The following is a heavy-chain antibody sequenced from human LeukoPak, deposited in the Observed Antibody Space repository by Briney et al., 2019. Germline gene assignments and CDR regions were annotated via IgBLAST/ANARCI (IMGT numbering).Heavy chain of an antibody. Sequence: GASAKVSCKASGYTFTSYYIHWVRQAPGQGLEWMGIINPSGGSASYARKFQGRVTMTRDTSTSTVYMELSSLRSEDTAVYYCARDRLGDNLVPLDYWGQGTLVTVSS. CDR3: ARDRLGDNLVPLDY. J-gene: IGHJ4*02. CDR1: GYTFTSYY. D-gene: IGHD1-14*01. V-gene: IGHV1-46*01. CDR2: INPSGGSA.